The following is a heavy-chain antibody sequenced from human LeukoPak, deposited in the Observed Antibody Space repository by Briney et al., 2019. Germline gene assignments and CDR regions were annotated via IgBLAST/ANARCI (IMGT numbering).Heavy chain of an antibody. D-gene: IGHD6-19*01. CDR2: MNHNSGNT. V-gene: IGHV1-8*01. J-gene: IGHJ4*02. CDR3: ARVVVAGPRAFDY. CDR1: GYTFTSYD. Sequence: ASVKVSCKASGYTFTSYDINWVRQATGQGLEWMGWMNHNSGNTGYAQGIQGRVTMTRNTSISTAYMELSSLRSEDTAVYYCARVVVAGPRAFDYWGQGTLVTVSS.